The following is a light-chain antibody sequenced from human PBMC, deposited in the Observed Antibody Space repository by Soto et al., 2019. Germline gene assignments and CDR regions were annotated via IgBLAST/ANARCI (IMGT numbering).Light chain of an antibody. CDR3: SSYTSSTTYV. Sequence: QSVLTQPASVSGSPGQSIAISCTGTSSDVGGYDYASWYQQHPGKAPKLMIYDVSNRPSGVSNRFSGSKSGNTASLTISGLQAEDGADYYCSSYTSSTTYVFGTRTKVTDL. CDR1: SSDVGGYDY. V-gene: IGLV2-14*01. J-gene: IGLJ1*01. CDR2: DVS.